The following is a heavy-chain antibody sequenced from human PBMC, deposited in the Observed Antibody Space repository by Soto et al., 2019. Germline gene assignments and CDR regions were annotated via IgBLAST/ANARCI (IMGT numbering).Heavy chain of an antibody. D-gene: IGHD1-20*01. V-gene: IGHV2-5*02. CDR2: IYWDDDE. J-gene: IGHJ4*02. Sequence: QITLKESGPTLVRPTQTLTLTCSFSGFSLTTDGVGVGWVRQPPGEALEWLALIYWDDDERYSPSLKTRLTNHQEPPQNQVVLKMTNMDPVDKGTYYCSHSPNPITEDAPGGDFDFWGQGTLVTVSS. CDR3: SHSPNPITEDAPGGDFDF. CDR1: GFSLTTDGVG.